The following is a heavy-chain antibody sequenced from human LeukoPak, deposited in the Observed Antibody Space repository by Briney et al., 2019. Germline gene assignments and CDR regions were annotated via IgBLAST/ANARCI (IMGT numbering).Heavy chain of an antibody. CDR3: AKNRRVEATPVDY. J-gene: IGHJ4*02. CDR2: LSGTGGST. D-gene: IGHD2-15*01. Sequence: GGSLRLSCEASGFKFGTYAMTWVRQAPGKGLEWVSTLSGTGGSTYYADSVKGRFTISRDNSENTLFLQMNSLKAEDTAIYYCAKNRRVEATPVDYWGQGTLVTVSP. CDR1: GFKFGTYA. V-gene: IGHV3-23*01.